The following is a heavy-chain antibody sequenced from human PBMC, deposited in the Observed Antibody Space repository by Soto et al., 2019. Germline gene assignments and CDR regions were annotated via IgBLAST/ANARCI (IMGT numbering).Heavy chain of an antibody. V-gene: IGHV4-61*01. J-gene: IGHJ4*02. Sequence: KPSETLSLTCTVSGGSVSSGSYYWSWIRQPPGKGLEWIGYIYYSGSTNYNPSLKSRVTISVDTSKNQFSLKLSSVTAADTAVYYCARGYMIVVAYYFDYWGQGTLVTVSS. D-gene: IGHD3-22*01. CDR2: IYYSGST. CDR3: ARGYMIVVAYYFDY. CDR1: GGSVSSGSYY.